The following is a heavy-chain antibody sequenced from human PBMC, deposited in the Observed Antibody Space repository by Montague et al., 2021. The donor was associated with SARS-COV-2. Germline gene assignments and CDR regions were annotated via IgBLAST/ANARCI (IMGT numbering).Heavy chain of an antibody. Sequence: SETLSLTCTVSGGSFSGYYWCWIRLPPRKGLEWIGEINHSGSTNYNPSLTRRVPISVDTATNQFSLKLSSVTVADTAVYYCARGHIVVVPAAIGLLRQFYYYYYMDVWGKGTTVTVSS. V-gene: IGHV4-34*01. J-gene: IGHJ6*03. CDR3: ARGHIVVVPAAIGLLRQFYYYYYMDV. CDR2: INHSGST. D-gene: IGHD2-2*01. CDR1: GGSFSGYY.